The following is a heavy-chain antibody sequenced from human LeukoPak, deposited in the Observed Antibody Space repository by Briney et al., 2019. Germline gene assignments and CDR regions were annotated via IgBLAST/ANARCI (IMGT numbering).Heavy chain of an antibody. Sequence: ATVKVSCKASGYTFTDYYIHWVRQAPGQGLEWMGWVKRNSGGTNYAQKVQGRVTMTRDTSISTAYMELSRLTSDDTAVYYCARVGYSSAWSNFDYWGQGTLVTVSS. D-gene: IGHD6-19*01. CDR1: GYTFTDYY. J-gene: IGHJ4*02. CDR2: VKRNSGGT. V-gene: IGHV1-2*02. CDR3: ARVGYSSAWSNFDY.